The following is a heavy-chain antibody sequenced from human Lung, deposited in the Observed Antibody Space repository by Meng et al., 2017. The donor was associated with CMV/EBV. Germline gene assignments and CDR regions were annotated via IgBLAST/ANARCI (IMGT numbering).Heavy chain of an antibody. D-gene: IGHD5-12*01. Sequence: VSCKASGYPFGSYAISWVRQAPGQGLEWMGWISAYNGNTNFAQNLQDRVTMTTDTSTSTAYMELRRLRPDDTAVYYCACGGYFGDYWGQGTLVTVSS. J-gene: IGHJ4*02. CDR1: GYPFGSYA. CDR3: ACGGYFGDY. CDR2: ISAYNGNT. V-gene: IGHV1-18*01.